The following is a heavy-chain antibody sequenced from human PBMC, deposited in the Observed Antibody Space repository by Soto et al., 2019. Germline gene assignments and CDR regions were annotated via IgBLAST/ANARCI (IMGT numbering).Heavy chain of an antibody. J-gene: IGHJ4*02. CDR1: GVSLTTSGVG. Sequence: QITLRESGPTLVQPTQTLTLTCTLSGVSLTTSGVGVGWIRQPPGKALEWLALIYWDDDKRFSPSLKSRLANTRDTSKNKVVMTMTDMAPVDTAIYYCAHRQRTVLVGSPFALWGQGSQVTVSS. CDR3: AHRQRTVLVGSPFAL. V-gene: IGHV2-5*02. CDR2: IYWDDDK. D-gene: IGHD2-15*01.